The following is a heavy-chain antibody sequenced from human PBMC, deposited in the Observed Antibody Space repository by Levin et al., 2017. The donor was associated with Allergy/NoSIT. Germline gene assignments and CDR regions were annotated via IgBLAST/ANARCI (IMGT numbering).Heavy chain of an antibody. J-gene: IGHJ3*02. CDR1: GFTVSSNY. V-gene: IGHV3-53*01. Sequence: AASVKVSCAASGFTVSSNYMSWVRQAPGKGLEWVSVIYSGGSTYYADSVKGRFTISRDNSKNTLYLQMNSLRAEDTAVYYCARDEQRDAFDIWGQGTMVTVSS. D-gene: IGHD6-25*01. CDR2: IYSGGST. CDR3: ARDEQRDAFDI.